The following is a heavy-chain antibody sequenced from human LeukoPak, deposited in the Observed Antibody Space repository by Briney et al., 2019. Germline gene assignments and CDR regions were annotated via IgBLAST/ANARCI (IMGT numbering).Heavy chain of an antibody. Sequence: GGSLRLSCAASGFTFSSYGMHWVRQAPAKGLEWVAVIWYDGSNKYYADSVKGRFTISRDNSNNTLYLQMNRLRAEDTAVYYCAKDVHSYFGYWGQGTLVTVSS. V-gene: IGHV3-33*06. CDR3: AKDVHSYFGY. J-gene: IGHJ4*02. CDR2: IWYDGSNK. D-gene: IGHD1-26*01. CDR1: GFTFSSYG.